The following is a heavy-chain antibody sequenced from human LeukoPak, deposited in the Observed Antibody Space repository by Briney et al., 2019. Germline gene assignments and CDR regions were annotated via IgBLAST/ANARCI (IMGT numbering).Heavy chain of an antibody. D-gene: IGHD2-21*01. CDR1: GFTFSSYG. J-gene: IGHJ6*03. CDR2: ISGSGGST. V-gene: IGHV3-23*01. Sequence: QAGGSLRLSCAASGFTFSSYGMSWVRQAPGKGLEWVSAISGSGGSTYYADSVKGRFTISRDNSKNTLYLQMNSLRAEDAAVYYCAKHILAAANYYYYMDVWGKGTTVTISS. CDR3: AKHILAAANYYYYMDV.